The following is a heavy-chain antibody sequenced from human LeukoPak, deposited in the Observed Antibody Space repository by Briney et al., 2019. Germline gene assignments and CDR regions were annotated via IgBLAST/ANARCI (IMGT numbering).Heavy chain of an antibody. CDR1: GGYISSYY. J-gene: IGHJ4*02. D-gene: IGHD6-13*01. V-gene: IGHV4-59*08. CDR2: IYYSGST. Sequence: SETLSLTCTASGGYISSYYWSWIRQPPGKGLEWIGYIYYSGSTNYNPSLKSRVTISVDTSKNQFSLKLSSVTAADTAVYYCARGKAGHNYWGQGTLVTVSS. CDR3: ARGKAGHNY.